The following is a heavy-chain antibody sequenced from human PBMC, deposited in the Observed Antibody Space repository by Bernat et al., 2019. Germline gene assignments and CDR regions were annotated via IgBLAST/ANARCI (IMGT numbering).Heavy chain of an antibody. Sequence: EVQLVESGGGLVQPGGSLRLSCAASGFTFSSYCMTWVRQAPGKGLEWVANIKKDGSEKSYVDSVKGRFTISRDNAKNSLYLQMNSLRAEDTAVYYCARSRFWTTGACWYFDLWGRGTLVTVSS. J-gene: IGHJ2*01. D-gene: IGHD3/OR15-3a*01. CDR1: GFTFSSYC. V-gene: IGHV3-7*03. CDR3: ARSRFWTTGACWYFDL. CDR2: IKKDGSEK.